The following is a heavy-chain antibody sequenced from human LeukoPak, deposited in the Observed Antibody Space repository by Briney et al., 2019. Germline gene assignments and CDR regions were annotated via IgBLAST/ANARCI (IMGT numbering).Heavy chain of an antibody. J-gene: IGHJ6*03. CDR3: ARAQWRTYSYYYMDV. D-gene: IGHD6-19*01. Sequence: PGGSLRLSCAASGFTVSFNYMSWVPQAPGKGLEWISVIYSGGSTYYAASVKGRFTISRDDFKNTLYLQMNSLRAEDTAIYYCARAQWRTYSYYYMDVWGKGTTVTVSS. CDR1: GFTVSFNY. CDR2: IYSGGST. V-gene: IGHV3-53*01.